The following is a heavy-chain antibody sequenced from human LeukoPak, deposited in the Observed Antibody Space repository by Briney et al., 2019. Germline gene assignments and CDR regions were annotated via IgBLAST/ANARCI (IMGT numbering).Heavy chain of an antibody. D-gene: IGHD1-26*01. CDR2: ISYDGSNK. V-gene: IGHV3-30*04. CDR3: ARDDSGSGPFDY. J-gene: IGHJ4*02. CDR1: GFTFSSYA. Sequence: GGSLRLSCAASGFTFSSYAMHWVRQAPGKGLEWVAVISYDGSNKYYADSVKGRFTISRDNSKNTLYLQMNSLRAEDTAVYYCARDDSGSGPFDYWGQGTLVTVSS.